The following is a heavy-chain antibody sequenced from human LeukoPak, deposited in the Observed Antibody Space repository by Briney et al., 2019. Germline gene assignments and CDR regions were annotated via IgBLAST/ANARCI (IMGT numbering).Heavy chain of an antibody. CDR3: AKERYDSSGSFDY. Sequence: SGRSLRLSCAASGFTFDDYAMHWVRQAPGKGLEWVSGISWNSGSIGYADSVKGRFTISRDNAKNSLYLQMNSLRAEDTALYYCAKERYDSSGSFDYWGQGTLVTVSS. CDR1: GFTFDDYA. CDR2: ISWNSGSI. J-gene: IGHJ4*02. D-gene: IGHD3-22*01. V-gene: IGHV3-9*01.